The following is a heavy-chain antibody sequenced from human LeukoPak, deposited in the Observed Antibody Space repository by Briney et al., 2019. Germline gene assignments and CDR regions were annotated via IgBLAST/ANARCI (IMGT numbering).Heavy chain of an antibody. CDR1: GGSISSSSYY. Sequence: SETLSLTCTVTGGSISSSSYYWGWIRQPPGKGLEWIGSIYYSGSTYYNPSLKSRVTISVDTSKNQFSLKLSSVTAADTAVYYCAVTSIAVRYYFDYWGQGTLVTVSS. CDR3: AVTSIAVRYYFDY. CDR2: IYYSGST. J-gene: IGHJ4*02. D-gene: IGHD6-19*01. V-gene: IGHV4-39*01.